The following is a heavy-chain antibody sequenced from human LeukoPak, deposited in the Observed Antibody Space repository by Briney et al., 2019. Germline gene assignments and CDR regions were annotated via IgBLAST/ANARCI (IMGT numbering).Heavy chain of an antibody. CDR3: ARDPYSGSYGASYYYYMDV. V-gene: IGHV3-7*01. CDR1: GFTFSSYW. CDR2: IKQDGGEK. D-gene: IGHD1-26*01. J-gene: IGHJ6*03. Sequence: GGSLRLAWAAAGFTFSSYWMSWGRQAAGEGLGWVANIKQDGGEKYYVDSVKGRFTISRDNDKNSLYLQMHSLRAEDTAVYYCARDPYSGSYGASYYYYMDVWGKGTTVTISS.